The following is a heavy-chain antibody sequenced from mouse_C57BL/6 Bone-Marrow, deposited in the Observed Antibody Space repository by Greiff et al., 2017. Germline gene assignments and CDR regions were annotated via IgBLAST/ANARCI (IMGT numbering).Heavy chain of an antibody. CDR1: GYTFTSYW. CDR3: AMAYYGSSRYFDV. CDR2: IHPSDSDT. J-gene: IGHJ1*03. D-gene: IGHD1-1*01. V-gene: IGHV1-74*01. Sequence: QVQLKQPGAELVKPGASVKVSCKASGYTFTSYWMHWVKQRPGQGLEWIGRIHPSDSDTNYNQKFKGKATLTVDKSSSTAYMQLSSLTSEDSAVYYCAMAYYGSSRYFDVWGTGTTVTVSS.